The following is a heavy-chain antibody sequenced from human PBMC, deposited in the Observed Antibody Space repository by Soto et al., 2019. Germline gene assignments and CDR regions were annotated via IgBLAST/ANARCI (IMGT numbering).Heavy chain of an antibody. D-gene: IGHD6-19*01. CDR2: IYYSGST. Sequence: PSETLSLTCTVSGGSISSYYWSWIRQPPGKGLEWIGYIYYSGSTNYNPSLKSRVTISVDTSKNQFSLKLSSVTAADTAVYYCARVFGSGWSGGWFDPWGQGTLVTVSS. CDR3: ARVFGSGWSGGWFDP. J-gene: IGHJ5*02. V-gene: IGHV4-59*01. CDR1: GGSISSYY.